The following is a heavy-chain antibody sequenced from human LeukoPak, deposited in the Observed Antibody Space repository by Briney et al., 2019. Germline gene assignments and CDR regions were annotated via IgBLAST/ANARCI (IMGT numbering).Heavy chain of an antibody. CDR1: GYSFTSYW. D-gene: IGHD6-13*01. CDR2: IYPGDSDI. CDR3: ARPHAIAAAGTDFDY. Sequence: HGESLKISCKGSGYSFTSYWIGWVRQMPGKGLEWMGIIYPGDSDIRYSPSFQGQVTISADKSISTAYLQWSSLKASDTAMYYCARPHAIAAAGTDFDYWGQGTLVTVSS. J-gene: IGHJ4*02. V-gene: IGHV5-51*01.